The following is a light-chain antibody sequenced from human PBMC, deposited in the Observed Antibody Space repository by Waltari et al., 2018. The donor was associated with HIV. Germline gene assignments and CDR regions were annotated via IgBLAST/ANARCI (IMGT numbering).Light chain of an antibody. V-gene: IGLV1-51*02. J-gene: IGLJ3*02. Sequence: QSVLTQPPSVSAAPGQKVTIPCSGSSSNIGKHSVSWYQQLPGTAPTVLMYEHNNRPSGVPDRFSGSKSGTSATLDITGLQTGDEADYFCGTWDDSLASWVFGGGTKLTVL. CDR3: GTWDDSLASWV. CDR2: EHN. CDR1: SSNIGKHS.